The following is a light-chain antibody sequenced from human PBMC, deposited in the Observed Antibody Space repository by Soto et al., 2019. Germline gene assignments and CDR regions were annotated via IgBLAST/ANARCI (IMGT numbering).Light chain of an antibody. CDR1: QSVSSW. CDR3: QQYNSYLLT. J-gene: IGKJ4*01. Sequence: MPQSPATLSVSPGARAPLSGRASQSVSSWLAWYQQKPGKAPKLLIYDASSLESGVPSRFSGSGSGTEFTLTISSLQPDDFATYYCQQYNSYLLTFGGGTKVDIK. V-gene: IGKV1-5*01. CDR2: DAS.